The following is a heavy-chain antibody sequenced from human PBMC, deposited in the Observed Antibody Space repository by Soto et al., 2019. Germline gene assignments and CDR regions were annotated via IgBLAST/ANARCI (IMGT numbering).Heavy chain of an antibody. Sequence: SETLSLTCTVSGAFISGYYWSWIRQPAGKGLERIGRIYTSGSTKYSPSLKSRATMSVDTSKKQFSLKLNSVTAADPAVYYCAGEAKVAGTDNRFDSWDQGNLVTVSS. J-gene: IGHJ5*01. V-gene: IGHV4-4*07. CDR3: AGEAKVAGTDNRFDS. CDR1: GAFISGYY. D-gene: IGHD6-19*01. CDR2: IYTSGST.